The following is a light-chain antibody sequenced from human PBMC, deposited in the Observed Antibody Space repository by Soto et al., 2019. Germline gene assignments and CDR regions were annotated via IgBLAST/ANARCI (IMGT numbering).Light chain of an antibody. CDR2: GNS. Sequence: QSVLTQPPSVSGAPGQRVTISCTGSSSNIGAGYDVHWYQQLPGTAPKLLIYGNSNRPSGCPDRFSGSKSGTSASLAITGLQAEDEADYYCQSYDSSLSGSVFGGGTKVTVL. CDR1: SSNIGAGYD. V-gene: IGLV1-40*01. CDR3: QSYDSSLSGSV. J-gene: IGLJ2*01.